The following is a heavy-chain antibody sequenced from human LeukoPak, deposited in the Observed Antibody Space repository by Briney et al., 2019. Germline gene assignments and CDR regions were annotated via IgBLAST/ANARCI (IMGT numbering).Heavy chain of an antibody. D-gene: IGHD3-10*01. CDR1: GFTFSSYW. CDR3: ARAKPKNMVRGLIMRRESRYYFDY. V-gene: IGHV3-74*01. CDR2: INSDGSST. Sequence: PGGSLRLSCAASGFTFSSYWMHWVRHAPEKGLVWVSHINSDGSSTGYADSVKGRFTISRDNSKSTLYIQMNSLRAEDTAVYYCARAKPKNMVRGLIMRRESRYYFDYWGQGTLVTVSS. J-gene: IGHJ4*02.